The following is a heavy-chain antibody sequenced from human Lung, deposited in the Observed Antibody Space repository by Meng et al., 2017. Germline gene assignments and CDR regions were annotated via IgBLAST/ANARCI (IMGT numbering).Heavy chain of an antibody. CDR3: ARASAGTNFDY. CDR2: ITWNGGVK. J-gene: IGHJ4*02. Sequence: EVVLVESGGGVVRPGGSLRLSCAASGFTFDSSHMDWVRQVPGRGLEWVSDITWNGGVKRYADSVRGRFTISRDNAKNSLYLQMNSLTAEDTALYYCARASAGTNFDYWGQGTLVTVSS. CDR1: GFTFDSSH. V-gene: IGHV3-20*04. D-gene: IGHD6-13*01.